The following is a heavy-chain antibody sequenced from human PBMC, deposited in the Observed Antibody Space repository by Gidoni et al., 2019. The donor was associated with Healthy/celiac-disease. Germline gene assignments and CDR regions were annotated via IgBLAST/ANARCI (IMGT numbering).Heavy chain of an antibody. Sequence: EVQLVQSGAEVKKPGESLKISCTGSGYSFTSYWIGWVRQMPGKGLEWMGIIYPGDSDTRYSPSFQGQVTISADKSISTAYLQWSSLKASDTAMYYCARSPGVTATYLHPFDPWGQGTLVTVSS. D-gene: IGHD2-21*02. CDR1: GYSFTSYW. V-gene: IGHV5-51*01. J-gene: IGHJ5*02. CDR3: ARSPGVTATYLHPFDP. CDR2: IYPGDSDT.